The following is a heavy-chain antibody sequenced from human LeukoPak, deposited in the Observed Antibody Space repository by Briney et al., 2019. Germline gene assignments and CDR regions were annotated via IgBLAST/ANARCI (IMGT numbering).Heavy chain of an antibody. J-gene: IGHJ5*02. CDR1: GGSISSGGYY. Sequence: SETLSLTCAVSGGSISSGGYYWSWIRQHPGKGLEWIGYIYYSGSTYYNPSLKSRVTISVDTSKNQFSLKLSSVTAADTAVYYCARVIAPKVNRAGYNWFDPWGQGTLVTVSS. CDR3: ARVIAPKVNRAGYNWFDP. V-gene: IGHV4-31*11. CDR2: IYYSGST. D-gene: IGHD1-14*01.